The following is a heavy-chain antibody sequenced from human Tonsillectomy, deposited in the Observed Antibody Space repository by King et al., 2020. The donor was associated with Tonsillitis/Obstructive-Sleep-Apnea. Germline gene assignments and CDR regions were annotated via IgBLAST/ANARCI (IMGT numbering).Heavy chain of an antibody. Sequence: EVQLVESGGGLVKPGGSLRLSCAASGFTFSSYSMNWVRQAPGKGLEWVSSISSRSSYIYYADSVKGRFTISRDNAKNSLYLQMNSLRAEDTAVYYCARQGGEDAFDIWGQGTMVTVSS. CDR2: ISSRSSYI. D-gene: IGHD3-16*01. CDR3: ARQGGEDAFDI. J-gene: IGHJ3*02. V-gene: IGHV3-21*01. CDR1: GFTFSSYS.